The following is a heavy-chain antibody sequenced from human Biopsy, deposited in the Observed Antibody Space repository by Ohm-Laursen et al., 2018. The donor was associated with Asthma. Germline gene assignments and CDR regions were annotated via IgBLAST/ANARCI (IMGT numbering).Heavy chain of an antibody. CDR2: INAGNGNT. Sequence: ASVKVSCKASGYTFIHYAIHWVRQAPGQRLEWMGWINAGNGNTKYSQKFQGRVTITRDTSASTAYMDLRSLRSEDTAMYYCARTYYDFLTGQVNDAFALWGQGTMVTISS. CDR3: ARTYYDFLTGQVNDAFAL. V-gene: IGHV1-3*01. CDR1: GYTFIHYA. D-gene: IGHD3-9*01. J-gene: IGHJ3*01.